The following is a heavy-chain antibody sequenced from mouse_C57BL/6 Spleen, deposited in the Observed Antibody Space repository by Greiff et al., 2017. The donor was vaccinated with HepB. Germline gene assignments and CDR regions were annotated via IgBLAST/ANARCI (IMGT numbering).Heavy chain of an antibody. Sequence: EVKLVESGGGLVKPGGSLKLSCAASGFTFSDYGMHWVRQAPEKGLEWVAYISSGSSTIYSADTVKGRYTISRDNATNTLFLQMTSLRSEDTAMYYCAVYGNFWVAYWGQGTLVTVSA. CDR2: ISSGSSTI. V-gene: IGHV5-17*01. J-gene: IGHJ3*01. CDR1: GFTFSDYG. D-gene: IGHD2-10*02. CDR3: AVYGNFWVAY.